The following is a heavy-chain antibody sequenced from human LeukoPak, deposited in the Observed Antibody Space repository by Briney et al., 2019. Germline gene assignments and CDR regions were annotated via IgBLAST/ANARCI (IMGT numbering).Heavy chain of an antibody. D-gene: IGHD6-19*01. CDR1: GYTFTSYD. CDR3: ARGSGVKSSGWYDWFDP. V-gene: IGHV1-8*01. J-gene: IGHJ5*02. CDR2: MNPNSGNT. Sequence: GASVKVSCKASGYTFTSYDINWVRQATGQGLEWMGWMNPNSGNTGYAQKFQGRITMTRNTSISTAYMELSSLRSEGTAVYYSARGSGVKSSGWYDWFDPWGEGTLVTVPS.